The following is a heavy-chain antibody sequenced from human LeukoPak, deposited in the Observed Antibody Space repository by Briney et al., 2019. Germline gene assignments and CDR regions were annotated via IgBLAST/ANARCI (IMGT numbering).Heavy chain of an antibody. V-gene: IGHV3-30*03. D-gene: IGHD6-19*01. J-gene: IGHJ4*02. Sequence: PGRSLRLSCAASGFTFSSYGMHWVRQAPGKGLEWVAVISYDGSNKYYADSVKGRFTISRDNSKNTLYLQMNSLRAEDTAVYYCARGSGQRFGNPFKGYSSDWYYFDYWGQGTLVTVSS. CDR1: GFTFSSYG. CDR2: ISYDGSNK. CDR3: ARGSGQRFGNPFKGYSSDWYYFDY.